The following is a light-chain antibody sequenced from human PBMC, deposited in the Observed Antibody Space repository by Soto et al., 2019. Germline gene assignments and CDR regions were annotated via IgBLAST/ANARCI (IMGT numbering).Light chain of an antibody. CDR2: GAS. CDR1: QSVSNRY. Sequence: EIVLTQSPGALSLSPGERVTLSCRASQSVSNRYLAWYQQKSCQAPTILIYGASNRATGIPDRFSGSGSGTEFTRTISRLEPEDFSVYYCQQYGNIPPPFGGGTKVEIK. J-gene: IGKJ4*01. V-gene: IGKV3-20*01. CDR3: QQYGNIPPP.